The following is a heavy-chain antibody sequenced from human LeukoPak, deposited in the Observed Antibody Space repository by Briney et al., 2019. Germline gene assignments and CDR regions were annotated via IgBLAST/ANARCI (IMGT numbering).Heavy chain of an antibody. J-gene: IGHJ4*02. CDR1: GYTFTGHY. CDR2: INPNSGGT. CDR3: ARVVKSPGYSSSWYSY. V-gene: IGHV1-2*02. Sequence: ASVKVSCKASGYTFTGHYIHWVRQAPGQGLEWMGWINPNSGGTNYAQKFQGRVTMTRDTSISTAYMELSRLRSDDTAVYYCARVVKSPGYSSSWYSYWGQGTLVTVSS. D-gene: IGHD6-13*01.